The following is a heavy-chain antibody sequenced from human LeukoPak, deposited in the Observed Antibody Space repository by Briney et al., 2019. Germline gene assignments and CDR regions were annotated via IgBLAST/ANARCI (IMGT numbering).Heavy chain of an antibody. D-gene: IGHD2-2*02. Sequence: GGSLRLSCAASGFTFSSCGMHWVRQAPGKGLELVAVIWYDGSNKYYADSVKGRFTISRDNSKNTLYLQMNSLRAEDTAVYYCARDPRCSSTSCYISYAFDIWGQGTMVTVSS. J-gene: IGHJ3*02. CDR2: IWYDGSNK. CDR1: GFTFSSCG. CDR3: ARDPRCSSTSCYISYAFDI. V-gene: IGHV3-33*01.